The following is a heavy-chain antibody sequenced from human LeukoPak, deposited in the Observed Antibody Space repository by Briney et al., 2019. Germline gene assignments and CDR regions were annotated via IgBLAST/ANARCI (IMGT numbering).Heavy chain of an antibody. D-gene: IGHD1-26*01. V-gene: IGHV3-23*01. J-gene: IGHJ3*02. CDR2: ISGSGGST. Sequence: PGGSLRLSCAASGFTFSSYGMSWVRQAPGKGLEWVSAISGSGGSTYYADSVKGRFTISRDNSKNTLYLQMNSLRAEDTAVYYCAKDSFIGRNAFDIWGQGTMVTVSS. CDR1: GFTFSSYG. CDR3: AKDSFIGRNAFDI.